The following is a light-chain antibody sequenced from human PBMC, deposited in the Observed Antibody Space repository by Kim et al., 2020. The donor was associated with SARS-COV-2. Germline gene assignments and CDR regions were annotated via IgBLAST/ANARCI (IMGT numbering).Light chain of an antibody. J-gene: IGLJ1*01. Sequence: PGQSITISCTGTSSDVGRYNYVSWYQQLPGKAPKLMIYDVTNRPSGVSNRFSGSKSGNTASLTISGLQAEDEADYYCSSYASSTRVFGTGTKVTVL. CDR3: SSYASSTRV. CDR2: DVT. CDR1: SSDVGRYNY. V-gene: IGLV2-14*03.